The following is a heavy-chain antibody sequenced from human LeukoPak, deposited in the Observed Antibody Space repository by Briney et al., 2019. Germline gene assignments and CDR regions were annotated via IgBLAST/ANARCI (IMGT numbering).Heavy chain of an antibody. CDR3: TTSAYDFWRYYGMDV. Sequence: PGRSLRLSCAASGFTFSNAWMSWVRQAPGKGLEWVGRIKSKTDGGTTDYAAPVKGRFTISRDDSKNTLYLQMNSLKTEDTAVYYCTTSAYDFWRYYGMDVWGQGTTVTVSS. D-gene: IGHD3-3*01. J-gene: IGHJ6*02. CDR1: GFTFSNAW. V-gene: IGHV3-15*01. CDR2: IKSKTDGGTT.